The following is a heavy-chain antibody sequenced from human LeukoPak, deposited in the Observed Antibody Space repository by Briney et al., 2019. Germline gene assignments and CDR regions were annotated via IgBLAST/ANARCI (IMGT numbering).Heavy chain of an antibody. CDR1: GGSISSGSYY. J-gene: IGHJ5*02. V-gene: IGHV4-61*02. CDR2: ISSTGRT. Sequence: TLSLTCTVSGGSISSGSYYWSWIRQPAGKGLEWIGRISSTGRTDYNPSLTSRVTISVDTSKNQLSMKLSSVTAADTAVYYCAKGAGPPWFDPWGQGTLVTVSS. D-gene: IGHD6-19*01. CDR3: AKGAGPPWFDP.